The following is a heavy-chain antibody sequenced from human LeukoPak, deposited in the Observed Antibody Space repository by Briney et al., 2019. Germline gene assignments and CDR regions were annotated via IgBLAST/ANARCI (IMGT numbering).Heavy chain of an antibody. CDR1: GGSISNFY. J-gene: IGHJ4*02. Sequence: PSETLSLTCTVSGGSISNFYWSWIRQPAGKGLEWIGRIFISGNTSYNPSLKSRVTVSVDTSKNQFSLKLSSVTAADTAIYYCARSSETNYDYFDYWGQGTLVTVSS. V-gene: IGHV4-4*07. CDR2: IFISGNT. CDR3: ARSSETNYDYFDY. D-gene: IGHD2-8*01.